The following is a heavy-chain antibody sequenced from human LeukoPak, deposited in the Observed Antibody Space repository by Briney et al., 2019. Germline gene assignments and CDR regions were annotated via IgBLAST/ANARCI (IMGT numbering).Heavy chain of an antibody. CDR3: ARGADSSGYNFDY. J-gene: IGHJ4*02. CDR2: IRYDGSNK. CDR1: GFTFRSYG. Sequence: GGSLRLSCVASGFTFRSYGMYWVRQAPGKGLEWVTFIRYDGSNKYYADSVKGRFTISRDNSKNTLYLQMNSLRSEDTAVYYCARGADSSGYNFDYWGQGTLVTVSS. V-gene: IGHV3-30*02. D-gene: IGHD3-22*01.